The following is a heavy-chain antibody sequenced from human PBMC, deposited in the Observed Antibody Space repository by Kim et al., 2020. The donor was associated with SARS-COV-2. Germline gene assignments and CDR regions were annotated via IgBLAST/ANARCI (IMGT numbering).Heavy chain of an antibody. Sequence: SETLSLTCAVYGGSFSGYYWSWIRQPPGKGLEWIGDINHSGSSKYKSSLKSRVTISVDTSKNQFSLKLSSVTAADTAVYFCARGSTGSSSWRLFDYWGQGTLGTVSS. V-gene: IGHV4-34*01. D-gene: IGHD6-13*01. CDR3: ARGSTGSSSWRLFDY. CDR1: GGSFSGYY. CDR2: INHSGSS. J-gene: IGHJ4*02.